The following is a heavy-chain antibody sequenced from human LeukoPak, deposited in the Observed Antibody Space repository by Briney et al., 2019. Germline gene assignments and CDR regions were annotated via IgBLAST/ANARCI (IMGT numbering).Heavy chain of an antibody. CDR3: ARASNNAGSTSFDY. V-gene: IGHV3-21*01. D-gene: IGHD5/OR15-5a*01. J-gene: IGHJ4*02. CDR1: GFTFSTYS. CDR2: ISSSSSYI. Sequence: GGSLRLSCAASGFTFSTYSMTWVRQAPGKGLEWVSYISSSSSYIYYADSVKGRFTISRDNAKNSLYLQMNSLRAEDTAVYYCARASNNAGSTSFDYWGQGTLVTVSS.